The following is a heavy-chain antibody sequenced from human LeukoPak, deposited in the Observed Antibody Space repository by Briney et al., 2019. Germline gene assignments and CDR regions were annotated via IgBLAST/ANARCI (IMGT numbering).Heavy chain of an antibody. CDR1: GFSFSGYW. CDR3: AKEGDYFDSSGSTGFDY. D-gene: IGHD3-22*01. Sequence: GGSLRLSCVASGFSFSGYWMTWVRQAPGKGLEWVANINHDGSEKYYLDSVRGRFTISRDNAKNSLYLQMNSLRAEDTAVYYCAKEGDYFDSSGSTGFDYWGQGTLVTVSS. V-gene: IGHV3-7*03. J-gene: IGHJ4*02. CDR2: INHDGSEK.